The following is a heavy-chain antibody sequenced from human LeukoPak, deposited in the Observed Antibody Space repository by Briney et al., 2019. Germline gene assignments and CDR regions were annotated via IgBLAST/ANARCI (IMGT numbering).Heavy chain of an antibody. Sequence: SVKVSCKASGGTFSSYGISWVRQAPGQGLEWMGGIIPIFGKANYAQKLQGRVTITTDESTSTAYMELSSLRSEDTAVYYCARHFDRHWLGTVVSAFDIWGQGTTVTVSS. CDR2: IIPIFGKA. CDR3: ARHFDRHWLGTVVSAFDI. J-gene: IGHJ3*02. V-gene: IGHV1-69*05. D-gene: IGHD3-9*01. CDR1: GGTFSSYG.